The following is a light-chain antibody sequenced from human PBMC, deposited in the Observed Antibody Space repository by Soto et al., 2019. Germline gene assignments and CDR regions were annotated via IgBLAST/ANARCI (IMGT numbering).Light chain of an antibody. CDR3: QQYGSSPLT. V-gene: IGKV3-20*01. CDR1: QSVSSSY. J-gene: IGKJ4*01. Sequence: EIVLTQSPGTLSLSPGERATLSCRASQSVSSSYLAWYQQKPGQAPRLRIYGASSRATGIPDRFSGSGSGTDFTLTISRLEAEDFAVYYCQQYGSSPLTFGGGTKVDIK. CDR2: GAS.